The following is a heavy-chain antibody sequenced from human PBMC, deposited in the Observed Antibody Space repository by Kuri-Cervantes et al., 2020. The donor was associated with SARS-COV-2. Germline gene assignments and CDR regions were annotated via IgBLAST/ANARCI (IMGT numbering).Heavy chain of an antibody. CDR3: ARTQLGMNMDV. D-gene: IGHD7-27*01. Sequence: SQTLSLTCGVSGYPISSGYNWGWIRQPPGKGLEWIGSIYYSGSTYYNPSLKSRVTISVDTSKNQFSLKLSSVTAADTAVYYCARTQLGMNMDVWGKGTTVTVSS. CDR1: GYPISSGYN. CDR2: IYYSGST. J-gene: IGHJ6*03. V-gene: IGHV4-38-2*01.